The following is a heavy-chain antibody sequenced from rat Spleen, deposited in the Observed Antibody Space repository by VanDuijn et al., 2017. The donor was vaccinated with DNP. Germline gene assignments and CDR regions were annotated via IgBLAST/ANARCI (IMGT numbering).Heavy chain of an antibody. D-gene: IGHD2-6*01. V-gene: IGHV5-17*01. CDR1: GFTFSDYA. J-gene: IGHJ2*01. Sequence: EVQLVESGGGLVQPGRSLKLSCAASGFTFSDYAMAWVRQAPKKGLEWVATISYDGSRTYYRDSVKGRFTISRDNAKSTLYLQMDSLRSEDTATYYCASPIYWGQGVMVTVSS. CDR2: ISYDGSRT. CDR3: ASPIY.